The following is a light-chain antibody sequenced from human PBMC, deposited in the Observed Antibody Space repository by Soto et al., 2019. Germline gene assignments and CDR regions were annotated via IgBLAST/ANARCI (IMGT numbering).Light chain of an antibody. V-gene: IGKV1-39*01. CDR3: QQSYSTPWT. J-gene: IGKJ1*01. CDR2: AAS. CDR1: QSISIY. Sequence: DIHMTQSPSSLSASVGDRVTITCRASQSISIYLNWYQQNPGKAPKLLIYAASSLESGVTSRFSGRVSGPDFTLTISSLKSEDFATLYCQQSYSTPWTFGQGTKVQIK.